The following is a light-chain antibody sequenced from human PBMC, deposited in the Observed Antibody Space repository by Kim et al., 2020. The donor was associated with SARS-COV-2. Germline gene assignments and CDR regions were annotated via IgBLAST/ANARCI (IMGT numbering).Light chain of an antibody. CDR1: QGISNS. V-gene: IGKV1-27*01. CDR3: QKYNSAPWT. CDR2: DAF. Sequence: ASVGDRGTITCRSRQGISNSLARYQQKPGKGPKVLIYDAFTLQSGVPSRFSGSGSGTDFTLTISSLQPEDVATYYCQKYNSAPWTLGQGTKVDIK. J-gene: IGKJ1*01.